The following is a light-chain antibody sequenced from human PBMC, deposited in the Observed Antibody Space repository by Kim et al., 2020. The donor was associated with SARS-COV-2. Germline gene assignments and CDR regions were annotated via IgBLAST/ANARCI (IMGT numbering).Light chain of an antibody. V-gene: IGLV9-49*01. CDR2: VGTGGIVG. J-gene: IGLJ3*02. Sequence: LTQPPSASASLGASVTLTCTLSSGYSNYKVDWYQQRPGKGPRFVMRVGTGGIVGSKGDGIPDRFSVLGSGLNRYLTIKNIQEEDESDYHCGADHGSGSNFVKVFGGGAPLTVL. CDR3: GADHGSGSNFVKV. CDR1: SGYSNYK.